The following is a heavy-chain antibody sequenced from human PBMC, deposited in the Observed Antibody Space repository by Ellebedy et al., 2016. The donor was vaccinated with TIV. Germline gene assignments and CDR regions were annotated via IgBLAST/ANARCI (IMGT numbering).Heavy chain of an antibody. J-gene: IGHJ6*02. CDR3: ARDQSRPLGYSSSWYVSYYYYGMDV. CDR2: IKQDGSEK. CDR1: GFTFSSYW. D-gene: IGHD6-13*01. Sequence: GESLKISXAASGFTFSSYWMIWVRQAPGKGLEWVANIKQDGSEKYYVDSVKGRFTISRDNAKNSLYLQMNRLRAEDTAVYYCARDQSRPLGYSSSWYVSYYYYGMDVWGQGTTVTVSS. V-gene: IGHV3-7*01.